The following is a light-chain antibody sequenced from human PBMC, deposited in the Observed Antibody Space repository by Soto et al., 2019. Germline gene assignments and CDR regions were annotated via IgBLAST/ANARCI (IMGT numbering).Light chain of an antibody. CDR3: QQYGSAGT. CDR2: GAS. J-gene: IGKJ1*01. V-gene: IGKV3-20*01. Sequence: EIVLTQSPGTLSLSPGERATLSCRASQSVSNNYLAWYQQNPGQAPRLLIYGASNRATGIPDRFSGSGSGTDFTLTISRLEPEGFAVYYCQQYGSAGTFGQGTKVEIK. CDR1: QSVSNNY.